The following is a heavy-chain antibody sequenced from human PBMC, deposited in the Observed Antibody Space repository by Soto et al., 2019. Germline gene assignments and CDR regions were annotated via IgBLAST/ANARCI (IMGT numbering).Heavy chain of an antibody. CDR1: GFTFSSYN. J-gene: IGHJ4*02. CDR2: ISTSSSYI. V-gene: IGHV3-21*01. CDR3: ANGYGSNI. D-gene: IGHD3-10*01. Sequence: EGSLRLSCAASGFTFSSYNMNWVRQAPGKGLEWVSSISTSSSYIYYADSVKGRFTISRDNAKNSLYLQMNSLRAEDTAVYYCANGYGSNIWGQGTLVTVSS.